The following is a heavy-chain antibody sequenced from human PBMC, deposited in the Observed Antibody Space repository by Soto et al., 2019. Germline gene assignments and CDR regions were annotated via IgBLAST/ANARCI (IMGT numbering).Heavy chain of an antibody. D-gene: IGHD2-15*01. CDR3: ARTDSGGNDPYYFDY. CDR2: IAYDGGKK. V-gene: IGHV3-30-3*01. Sequence: GGSLRLSCAASGFSFSNYAMNWVRQAPGEGLEWVAVIAYDGGKKYYADSVKGRFSISRDDSKNILYLQMNSLRGEDTAVYYCARTDSGGNDPYYFDYWGRGTLVTVSS. J-gene: IGHJ4*02. CDR1: GFSFSNYA.